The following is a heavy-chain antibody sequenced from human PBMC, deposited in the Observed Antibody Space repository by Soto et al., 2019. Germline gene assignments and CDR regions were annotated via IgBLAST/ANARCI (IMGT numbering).Heavy chain of an antibody. D-gene: IGHD2-2*01. Sequence: SETLSLTCTVSGGYISSSSYYWGWIRQPPGKGLEWIGSIYYSGSTYYNPSLKSRVTISVDTSKNQFSLKLSSVTAADTAVYYCARQGLVRYYYGMDVWGQGTTVTVSS. CDR2: IYYSGST. V-gene: IGHV4-39*01. CDR1: GGYISSSSYY. CDR3: ARQGLVRYYYGMDV. J-gene: IGHJ6*02.